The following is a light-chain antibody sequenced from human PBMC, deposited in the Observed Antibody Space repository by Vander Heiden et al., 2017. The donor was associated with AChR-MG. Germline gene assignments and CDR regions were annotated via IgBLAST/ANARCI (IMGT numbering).Light chain of an antibody. J-gene: IGLJ2*01. Sequence: SYDLTQPPSVSVSPGQTASITCSGDKLGDKYISWYQQKPGQSPRLVMFQDARRPSGIPARFSGSNSGKTASLTIRGTQAVDDASYYCQAWDNSVCVVGGGTKLTV. CDR3: QAWDNSVCV. V-gene: IGLV3-1*01. CDR2: QDA. CDR1: KLGDKY.